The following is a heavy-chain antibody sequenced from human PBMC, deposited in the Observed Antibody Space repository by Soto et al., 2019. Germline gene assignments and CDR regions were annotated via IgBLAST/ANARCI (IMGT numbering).Heavy chain of an antibody. V-gene: IGHV1-18*04. CDR3: ARGPVAGSAF. Sequence: ASVKVSCKASGYTFTSYGIVWVRQAPGQGLEWMGWISPYSGETRYAEKFQDRVTLTTDTSTKTAYMDLRNLKSDDTAVYWCARGPVAGSAFWGQGTLVTVSS. D-gene: IGHD6-19*01. CDR1: GYTFTSYG. CDR2: ISPYSGET. J-gene: IGHJ4*02.